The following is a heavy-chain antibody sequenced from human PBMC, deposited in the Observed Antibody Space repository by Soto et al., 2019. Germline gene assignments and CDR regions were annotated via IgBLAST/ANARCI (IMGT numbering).Heavy chain of an antibody. CDR3: VTDRLV. J-gene: IGHJ4*02. CDR1: GFTFTNAW. D-gene: IGHD2-2*01. V-gene: IGHV3-15*01. CDR2: IKSKTDGGTT. Sequence: EVQLVESGGGLVKPGGSLRLSCAASGFTFTNAWMNWVRQAPGKWLESIGRIKSKTDGGTTDYTAPVKGRFIISRDDSKNTLFLQMSSLQIEDTAVYYCVTDRLVWGQGTLVTVFS.